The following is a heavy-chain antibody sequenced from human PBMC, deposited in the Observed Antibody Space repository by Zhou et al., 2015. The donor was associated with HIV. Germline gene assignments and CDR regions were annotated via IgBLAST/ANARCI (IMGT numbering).Heavy chain of an antibody. CDR1: GFTFKSFG. Sequence: QVQLVESGGGVVQPGRSLRLSCSASGFTFKSFGMHWVRQAPGKGLEWVAVISHDGGNEYYADSVKGRFTISRDNSQKTVFLQMNSLRLEDTAVYYCVRQNTVFVGWTLSESFDPWGQGTLVSVSS. CDR3: VRQNTVFVGWTLSESFDP. D-gene: IGHD6-19*01. J-gene: IGHJ5*02. CDR2: ISHDGGNE. V-gene: IGHV3-30*03.